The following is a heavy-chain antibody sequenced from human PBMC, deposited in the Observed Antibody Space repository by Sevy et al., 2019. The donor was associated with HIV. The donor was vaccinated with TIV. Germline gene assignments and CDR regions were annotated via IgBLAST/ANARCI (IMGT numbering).Heavy chain of an antibody. CDR3: ARELPPSATTVAHFDY. V-gene: IGHV3-48*03. CDR1: GFTFSSYE. CDR2: ISNSATTI. J-gene: IGHJ4*02. Sequence: GGSLRLSCAASGFTFSSYEMNWVRQAPGKGLEWVSYISNSATTISYSDSVRGRFSISRDKARNSLYLQMNSLRAEDTAVYYCARELPPSATTVAHFDYWGQGTVVTVSS. D-gene: IGHD4-17*01.